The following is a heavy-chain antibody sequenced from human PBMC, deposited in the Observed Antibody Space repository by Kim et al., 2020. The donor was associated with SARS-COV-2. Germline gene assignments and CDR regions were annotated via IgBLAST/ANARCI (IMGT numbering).Heavy chain of an antibody. Sequence: SETLSLTCTVSGGSISSYYWSWIRQPPGKGLEWIGYIYYSGSTNYNPSLKSRVTISVDTSKNQFSLKLSSVTAADTAVYYCARDRRGASYDFWSGYSRGDAFDIWGQGTMVTVSS. J-gene: IGHJ3*02. V-gene: IGHV4-59*01. CDR3: ARDRRGASYDFWSGYSRGDAFDI. CDR1: GGSISSYY. CDR2: IYYSGST. D-gene: IGHD3-3*01.